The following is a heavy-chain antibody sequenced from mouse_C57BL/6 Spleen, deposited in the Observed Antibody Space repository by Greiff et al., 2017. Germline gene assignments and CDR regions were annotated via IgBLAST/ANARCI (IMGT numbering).Heavy chain of an antibody. CDR2: ISYSGST. CDR3: ARDPHYYYGSRGYFDV. J-gene: IGHJ1*03. CDR1: GYSITSGYD. Sequence: DVQLQESGPGMVKPSQSLSLTCTVTGYSITSGYDWHWIRHFPGNKLEWMGYISYSGSTNYNPSLKSRISITHDTSKNHFFLKLNSVTTEDTATYYCARDPHYYYGSRGYFDVWGTGTTVTVSS. D-gene: IGHD1-1*01. V-gene: IGHV3-1*01.